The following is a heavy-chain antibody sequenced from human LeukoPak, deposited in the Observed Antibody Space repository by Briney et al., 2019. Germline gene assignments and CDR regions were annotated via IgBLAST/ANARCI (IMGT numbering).Heavy chain of an antibody. J-gene: IGHJ4*02. D-gene: IGHD3-16*01. CDR1: GYTFTDYY. CDR2: INPNSGAA. Sequence: ASVKVSCKASGYTFTDYYMYWLRQAPGQGLEWMGWINPNSGAATYAQRFRGRVTMTRDTSISTDYMELSRLRSDDTAVYYCARDGDTVMPDFDYWGQGTLVTVSS. CDR3: ARDGDTVMPDFDY. V-gene: IGHV1-2*02.